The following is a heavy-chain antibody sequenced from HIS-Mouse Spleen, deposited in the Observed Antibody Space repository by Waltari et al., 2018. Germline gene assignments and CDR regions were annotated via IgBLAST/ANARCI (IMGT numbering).Heavy chain of an antibody. J-gene: IGHJ2*01. D-gene: IGHD6-13*01. CDR3: ARSWGQWYFDL. CDR2: INHSGRT. Sequence: QVQLQQWGAGLLKPSETLSLTCAVYGGSFSGYHWSWIRQPPGKGLGWIGEINHSGRTDSHPSLKSRVTISVDTSKNQFSLKLSSVTAADTAVYYCARSWGQWYFDLWGRGTLVTVSS. CDR1: GGSFSGYH. V-gene: IGHV4-34*01.